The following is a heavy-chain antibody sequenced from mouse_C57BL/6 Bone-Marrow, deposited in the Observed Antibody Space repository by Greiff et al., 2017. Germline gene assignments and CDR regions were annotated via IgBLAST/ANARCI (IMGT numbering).Heavy chain of an antibody. Sequence: QVQLQQSGPELVKPGASVKISCKASGYAFSSSWMNWVKQRPGKGLEWIGRIYPGDGDTNYNGKFKGKATLTADKSSSTAYMQLSSLTSEDSAVYFCARRGTTVDYWYFDVWGTGTTVTVSS. D-gene: IGHD1-1*01. CDR2: IYPGDGDT. V-gene: IGHV1-82*01. J-gene: IGHJ1*03. CDR3: ARRGTTVDYWYFDV. CDR1: GYAFSSSW.